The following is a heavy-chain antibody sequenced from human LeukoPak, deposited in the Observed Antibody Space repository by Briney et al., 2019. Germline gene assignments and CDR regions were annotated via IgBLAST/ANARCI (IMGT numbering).Heavy chain of an antibody. Sequence: GRSLRLSCAASGFTFSSYAMHWVRQAPGKGLEWVAVISYDGSNKYYADSVKGRFTISRDNSKNTLYLQMNSLRAEDTAVYYCARDYYYDSSGFLGGFDYWGQGTLVTVSS. CDR3: ARDYYYDSSGFLGGFDY. V-gene: IGHV3-30*04. CDR1: GFTFSSYA. J-gene: IGHJ4*02. CDR2: ISYDGSNK. D-gene: IGHD3-22*01.